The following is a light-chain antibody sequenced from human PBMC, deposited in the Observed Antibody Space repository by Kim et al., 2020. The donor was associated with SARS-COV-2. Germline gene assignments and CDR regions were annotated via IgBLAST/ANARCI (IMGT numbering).Light chain of an antibody. J-gene: IGKJ1*01. CDR2: DAS. Sequence: DIVLTQSPGTLSLSPGERATLSCRASQSVSSNYLAWYQQKPGQAPRLLMYDASNRATGIPDRFSGSGSGTDFTLTISRLEPEDFAVYFCQQYNNSPWTFGQGTKVDIK. CDR3: QQYNNSPWT. V-gene: IGKV3-20*01. CDR1: QSVSSNY.